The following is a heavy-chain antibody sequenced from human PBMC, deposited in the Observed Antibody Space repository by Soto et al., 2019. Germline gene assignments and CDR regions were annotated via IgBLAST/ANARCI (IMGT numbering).Heavy chain of an antibody. CDR3: ASNFGSVAGTLDY. CDR2: ISYDGSNK. CDR1: GFTFSSYG. J-gene: IGHJ4*02. Sequence: GGSLRLSCAASGFTFSSYGMHWVRQAPGKGLEWVAVISYDGSNKYYADSVKGRFTISRDNSKNTLYLQMNSLRAEDTAVYYCASNFGSVAGTLDYWGQGTLVTVSS. D-gene: IGHD6-19*01. V-gene: IGHV3-30*03.